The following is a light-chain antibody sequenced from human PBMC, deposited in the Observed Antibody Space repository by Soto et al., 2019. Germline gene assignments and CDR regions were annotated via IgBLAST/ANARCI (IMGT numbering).Light chain of an antibody. CDR1: SSNIGAGYV. V-gene: IGLV1-40*01. Sequence: SVLTQPPSVSGAPGQMVTISCTGSSSNIGAGYVVHWYQQLPGTAPKLLIYGNSNRPSGVPDRFSGSKSGTSASLAITGLQAEDEADYYCQSYDSSLSGYVFGTGTKVTVL. CDR2: GNS. CDR3: QSYDSSLSGYV. J-gene: IGLJ1*01.